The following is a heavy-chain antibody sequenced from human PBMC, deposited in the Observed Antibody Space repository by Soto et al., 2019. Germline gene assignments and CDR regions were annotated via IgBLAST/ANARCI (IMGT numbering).Heavy chain of an antibody. CDR2: IDPSDSYT. CDR1: CYSITSYL. CDR3: ASHAQWPDY. J-gene: IGHJ4*02. V-gene: IGHV5-10-1*01. Sequence: GESLKISCKGSCYSITSYLNCWVRPLPGKGVEWMGMIDPSDSYTNYSPSFQGHVTISADKSISTAYLQWSSLYAADTDKYYCASHAQWPDYWGQGTLVTVSS. D-gene: IGHD6-19*01.